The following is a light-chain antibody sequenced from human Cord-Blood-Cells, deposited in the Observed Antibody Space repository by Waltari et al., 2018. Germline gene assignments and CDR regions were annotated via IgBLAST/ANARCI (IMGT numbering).Light chain of an antibody. V-gene: IGKV1-5*03. Sequence: DIQMTQAPSTLSASVGDSVTITCRASQSISSWLAWYQQKPGKAPKLLIYKASSLESGVPSRFSGSGSGTEFTRAISSLQPDDFATYYCQQYNSYSAWTFGQGTKVEI. CDR3: QQYNSYSAWT. CDR1: QSISSW. CDR2: KAS. J-gene: IGKJ1*01.